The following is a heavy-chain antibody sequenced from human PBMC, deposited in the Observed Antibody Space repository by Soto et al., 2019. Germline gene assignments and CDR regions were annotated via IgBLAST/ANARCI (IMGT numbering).Heavy chain of an antibody. CDR3: ARDLYEERLGVYGMDV. Sequence: SVKVSCKSSGGTFSSYSISWGRQAPGQGLEWMGGIIPIFGTANYAQKFQGRVTITADESTSTAYMELSSLRSEDTAVYYCARDLYEERLGVYGMDVWGQGTTVTVSS. CDR2: IIPIFGTA. D-gene: IGHD1-1*01. J-gene: IGHJ6*02. CDR1: GGTFSSYS. V-gene: IGHV1-69*13.